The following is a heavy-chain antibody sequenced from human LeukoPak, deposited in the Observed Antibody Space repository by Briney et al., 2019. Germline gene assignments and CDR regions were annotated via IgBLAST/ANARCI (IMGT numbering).Heavy chain of an antibody. CDR3: ARFVRGPVARYCSSTSCSGSGWFDP. CDR1: GGSISSYY. V-gene: IGHV4-4*07. Sequence: SETLSLTCTVSGGSISSYYWSWIRQPAGKGLDWSGRIYTSGSTNYNPSLKSRVTMSVDTSNNQFSLKLSSVTAADTAVYYCARFVRGPVARYCSSTSCSGSGWFDPWGQRTPVTVSS. J-gene: IGHJ5*02. CDR2: IYTSGST. D-gene: IGHD2-2*01.